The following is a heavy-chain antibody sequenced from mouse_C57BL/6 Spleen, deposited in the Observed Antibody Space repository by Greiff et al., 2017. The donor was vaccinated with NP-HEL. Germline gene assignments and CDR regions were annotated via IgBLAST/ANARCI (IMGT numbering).Heavy chain of an antibody. CDR1: GYTFTDYY. CDR2: IYPGSGNT. V-gene: IGHV1-76*01. Sequence: VKLMESGAELVRPGASVKLSCKASGYTFTDYYINWVKQRPGQGLEWIARIYPGSGNTYYNEKFKGKATLTAEKSSSTAYMQLSSLTSEDSAVYFCARGGGYDYAMDYWGQGTSVTVSS. J-gene: IGHJ4*01. CDR3: ARGGGYDYAMDY. D-gene: IGHD2-2*01.